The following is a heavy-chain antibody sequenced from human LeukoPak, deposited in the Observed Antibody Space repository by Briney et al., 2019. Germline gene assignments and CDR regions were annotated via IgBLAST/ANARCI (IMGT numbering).Heavy chain of an antibody. J-gene: IGHJ4*02. D-gene: IGHD2-21*02. V-gene: IGHV1-69*06. CDR1: GGTFSSYA. Sequence: LVKVSCKASGGTFSSYAISWVRQAPGQGLEWMGGIIPIFGTANYAQKFQGRVTITADKSTSTAYMELSSLRSEDTAVYYCARGRKVRVVVTAIPYYFDYWGQGTLVTVSS. CDR2: IIPIFGTA. CDR3: ARGRKVRVVVTAIPYYFDY.